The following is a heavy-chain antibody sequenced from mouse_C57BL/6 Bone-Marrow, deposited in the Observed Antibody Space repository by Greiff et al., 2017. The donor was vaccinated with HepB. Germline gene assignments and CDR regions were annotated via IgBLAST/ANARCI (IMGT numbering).Heavy chain of an antibody. J-gene: IGHJ3*01. D-gene: IGHD1-1*01. CDR3: ARPLFTTGFAY. V-gene: IGHV5-12*01. CDR2: ISNGGGST. CDR1: GFTFSDYY. Sequence: EVNLVESGGGLVQPGGSLKLSCAVSGFTFSDYYMYWVRQTPEKRLEWVAYISNGGGSTYYPDTVKGRFTISRDNAKNTLYLQMSRLKSEDTAMYYCARPLFTTGFAYWGQGTLVTVSA.